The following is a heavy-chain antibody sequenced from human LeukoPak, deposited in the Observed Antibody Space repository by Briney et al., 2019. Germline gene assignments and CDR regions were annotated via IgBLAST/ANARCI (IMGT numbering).Heavy chain of an antibody. Sequence: ASVKVSCKVSGYTLTELSMHWVRQAPGKGLEWMGGFDPEDGETIYAQKFQGRVTMTEDTSTDTAYMELSSLRSEDTAVYYCATDRVVVAATGYYYYYMDVWGKGTTVTVSS. CDR3: ATDRVVVAATGYYYYYMDV. J-gene: IGHJ6*03. CDR1: GYTLTELS. D-gene: IGHD2-15*01. CDR2: FDPEDGET. V-gene: IGHV1-24*01.